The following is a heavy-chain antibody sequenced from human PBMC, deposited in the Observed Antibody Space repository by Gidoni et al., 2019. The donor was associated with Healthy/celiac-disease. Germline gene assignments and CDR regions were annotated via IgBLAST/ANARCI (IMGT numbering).Heavy chain of an antibody. D-gene: IGHD6-13*01. J-gene: IGHJ4*02. CDR1: GFTCSSYA. CDR2: ISGSGGST. Sequence: EVQLLESGGGWVQPGGSLRLACAASGFTCSSYAMSWVRQAPGKGLEWVSAISGSGGSTYYADSVKGRFTISRDNSKNTLYLQMNSLRAEDTAVYYCAKDHSGYSSSWDIDYWGQGTLVTVSS. CDR3: AKDHSGYSSSWDIDY. V-gene: IGHV3-23*01.